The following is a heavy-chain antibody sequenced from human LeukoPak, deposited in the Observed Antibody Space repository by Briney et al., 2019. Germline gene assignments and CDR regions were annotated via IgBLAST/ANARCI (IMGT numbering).Heavy chain of an antibody. V-gene: IGHV4-59*04. Sequence: SETLSLTCTVSGGSISSYYWSWIRQPPGKGLEWIGSIYYSGSTYYNPSLKSRVTISVDTSKNQFSLKLSSVTAADTAVYYCARGYYYFDYWGQGTLVTVSS. CDR3: ARGYYYFDY. CDR1: GGSISSYY. CDR2: IYYSGST. J-gene: IGHJ4*02. D-gene: IGHD2-15*01.